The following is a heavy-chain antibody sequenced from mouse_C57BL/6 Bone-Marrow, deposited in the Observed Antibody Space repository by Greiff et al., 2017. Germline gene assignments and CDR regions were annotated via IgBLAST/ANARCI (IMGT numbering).Heavy chain of an antibody. Sequence: QVQLQQSGAELVRPGTSVKMSCKASGYTFTNYWIGWAKQRPGHGLEWIGVIYPGGGYTNYNEKFKGKATLTADKSSSTAYMQFSSLTSEDSAIYYCARGGVYYFDYWGQGTTLTVSS. V-gene: IGHV1-63*01. CDR3: ARGGVYYFDY. CDR2: IYPGGGYT. CDR1: GYTFTNYW. J-gene: IGHJ2*01.